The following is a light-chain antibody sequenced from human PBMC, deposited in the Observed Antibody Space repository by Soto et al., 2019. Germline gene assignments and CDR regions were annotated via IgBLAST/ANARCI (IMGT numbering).Light chain of an antibody. J-gene: IGLJ3*02. CDR3: QTWGTGTPWV. Sequence: QAVVTQSPSASASLGDSVKLTRTLSSGHSNYAIAWHQQQPEKGPRYLIKLNRDGSHSKGDGIPDRFSGSSSGAERYLTIYSLQSEDEADSYCQTWGTGTPWVFGGGTKVNVL. CDR1: SGHSNYA. CDR2: LNRDGSH. V-gene: IGLV4-69*01.